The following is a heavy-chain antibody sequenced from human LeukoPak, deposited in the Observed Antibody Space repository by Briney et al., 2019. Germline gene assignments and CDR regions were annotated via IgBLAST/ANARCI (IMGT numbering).Heavy chain of an antibody. CDR2: MNPNSGNT. CDR3: AGVTNPHYDSSGYYYYY. J-gene: IGHJ4*02. Sequence: ASVKVSCKASGYTLTIYDINWVRQATGQGLEWMVWMNPNSGNTGYAQKFQGRVTMTRNTSISTAYMELSSLRSEDTAVYYCAGVTNPHYDSSGYYYYYWGQGTLVTVSS. D-gene: IGHD3-22*01. CDR1: GYTLTIYD. V-gene: IGHV1-8*01.